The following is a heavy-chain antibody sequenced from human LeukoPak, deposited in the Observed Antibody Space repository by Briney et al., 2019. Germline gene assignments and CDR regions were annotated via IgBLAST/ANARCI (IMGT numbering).Heavy chain of an antibody. Sequence: ASVKVSCKASGYTFTSYDINWVRQATGQGLEWMGWISAYNGNTNYAQKLQGRVTMTTDTSTSTAYMELRSLRSDDTAVYYCARVVDILGDDAFDIWGQGTMVTVSS. V-gene: IGHV1-18*01. CDR1: GYTFTSYD. D-gene: IGHD3-9*01. CDR3: ARVVDILGDDAFDI. J-gene: IGHJ3*02. CDR2: ISAYNGNT.